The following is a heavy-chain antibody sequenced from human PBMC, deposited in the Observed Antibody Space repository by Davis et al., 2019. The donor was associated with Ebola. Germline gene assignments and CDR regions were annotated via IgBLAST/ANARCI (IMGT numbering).Heavy chain of an antibody. Sequence: GESLKISCAASGFTFSSYWMHWVRRAPGKGLVWVSRINSDGSSTSYADSVKGRFTISRDNAKNTLYLQMNSLRAEDTALYYCAKRSVFDYYFDYWGQGTLVTVSS. CDR3: AKRSVFDYYFDY. D-gene: IGHD5/OR15-5a*01. J-gene: IGHJ4*02. CDR1: GFTFSSYW. CDR2: INSDGSST. V-gene: IGHV3-74*01.